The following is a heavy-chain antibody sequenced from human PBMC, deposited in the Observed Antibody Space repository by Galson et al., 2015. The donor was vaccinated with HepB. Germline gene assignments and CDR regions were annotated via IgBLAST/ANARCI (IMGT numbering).Heavy chain of an antibody. CDR2: ISSSSSYT. V-gene: IGHV3-11*06. Sequence: LRLSCAASGFTFSDYYMSWIRQAPGKGLEWVSYISSSSSYTNYADSVKGRFTISRDNAKNSLYLQMNSLRAEDTAVYYCASHYDSSGYTFDYWGQGTLVTVSS. J-gene: IGHJ4*02. D-gene: IGHD3-22*01. CDR1: GFTFSDYY. CDR3: ASHYDSSGYTFDY.